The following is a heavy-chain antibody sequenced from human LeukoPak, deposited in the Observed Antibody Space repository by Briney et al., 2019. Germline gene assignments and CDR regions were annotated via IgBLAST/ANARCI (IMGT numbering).Heavy chain of an antibody. CDR1: GFSLSSYD. V-gene: IGHV3-21*01. J-gene: IGHJ5*02. CDR3: ARADCRSATCYWRSSWFDP. CDR2: ISTSSTFI. Sequence: KTGGSLRLSCAASGFSLSSYDMNWVRQAPGKGLEWVSSISTSSTFIYYTYSVKGRFTISRDNAKNSLYLQMNSLSAEDTVVYYCARADCRSATCYWRSSWFDPWGQGTLVTVSS. D-gene: IGHD2/OR15-2a*01.